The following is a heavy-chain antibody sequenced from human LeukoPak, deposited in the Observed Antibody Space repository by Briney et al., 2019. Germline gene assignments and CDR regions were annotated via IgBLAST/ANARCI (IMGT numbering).Heavy chain of an antibody. CDR3: ARELERTLDY. J-gene: IGHJ4*02. D-gene: IGHD1-1*01. CDR1: GFTFSSYA. CDR2: ISYDGSNK. Sequence: PGGSLRLSCAASGFTFSSYAMHWVRQAPGKGLEWVAVISYDGSNKYYADSVKGRFTISRDNSKNTLYLQMNSLRAEDTAAYYCARELERTLDYWGQGTLVTVSS. V-gene: IGHV3-30-3*01.